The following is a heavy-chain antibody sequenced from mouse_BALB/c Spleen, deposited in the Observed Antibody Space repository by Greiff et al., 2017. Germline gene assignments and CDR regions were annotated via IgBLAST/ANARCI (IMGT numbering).Heavy chain of an antibody. V-gene: IGHV5-12-1*01. Sequence: EVKLVESGGGLVKPGGSLKLSCAASGFAFSSYDMSWVRQTPEKRLEWVAYISSGGGSTYYPDTVKGRFTISRDNAKNTLYLQMSSLKSEDTAMYYCARHEGGITTVVAHYYAMDYWGQGTSVTVSS. D-gene: IGHD1-1*01. J-gene: IGHJ4*01. CDR1: GFAFSSYD. CDR3: ARHEGGITTVVAHYYAMDY. CDR2: ISSGGGST.